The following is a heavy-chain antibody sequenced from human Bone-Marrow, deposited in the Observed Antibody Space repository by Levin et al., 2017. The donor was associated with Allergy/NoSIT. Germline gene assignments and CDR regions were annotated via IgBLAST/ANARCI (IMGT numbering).Heavy chain of an antibody. J-gene: IGHJ6*02. CDR1: GFTFSDYY. D-gene: IGHD1-7*01. Sequence: GGSLRLSCAASGFTFSDYYMSWIRQAPGKGLEWVSYISSSGSTIYYADSVKGRFTISRDNAKNSLYLQMNSLRAEDTAVYYCARSTFITGTTGYYYYGMDVWGQGTTVTVSS. CDR2: ISSSGSTI. CDR3: ARSTFITGTTGYYYYGMDV. V-gene: IGHV3-11*01.